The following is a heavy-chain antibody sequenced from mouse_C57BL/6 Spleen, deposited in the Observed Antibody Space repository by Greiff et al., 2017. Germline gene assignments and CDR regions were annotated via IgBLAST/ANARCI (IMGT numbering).Heavy chain of an antibody. CDR3: AKAYHYYAMDY. CDR2: ISSGSSTI. Sequence: EVKLVESGGGLVKPGGSLKLSCAASGFTFSDYGMHWVRQAPEKGLEWVAYISSGSSTIYYADTVKGRFTISRDNAKNTLFLQMTSLRSEDTAMYYCAKAYHYYAMDYWGQGTSVTVSS. D-gene: IGHD6-5*01. V-gene: IGHV5-17*01. CDR1: GFTFSDYG. J-gene: IGHJ4*01.